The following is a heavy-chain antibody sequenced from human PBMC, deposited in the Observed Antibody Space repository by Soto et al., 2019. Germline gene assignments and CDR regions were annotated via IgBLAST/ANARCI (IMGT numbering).Heavy chain of an antibody. J-gene: IGHJ2*01. D-gene: IGHD6-19*01. CDR3: ARDSGIAVADWYFDL. CDR1: GYTFTSYY. V-gene: IGHV1-46*01. CDR2: INPSGGST. Sequence: QVQLVQSGAEVKKPGASVKVSCKASGYTFTSYYMHWVRQAPGQGLEWMGIINPSGGSTSYAQKFQGRVTMTRDTSTSTVYMELSSLRSEDTAVHYCARDSGIAVADWYFDLWGRGTLVTVSS.